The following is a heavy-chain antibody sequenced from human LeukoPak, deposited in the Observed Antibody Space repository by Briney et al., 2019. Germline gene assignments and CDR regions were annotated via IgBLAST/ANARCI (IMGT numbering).Heavy chain of an antibody. CDR2: IYYSGST. CDR1: GGSISSYY. Sequence: PSETLSLTCTVSGGSISSYYRSWIRQPPGKGLEWVGYIYYSGSTNYNPSLKSRVTISVDTSKNQFSLKLSSVTAADTAVYYCARHSSVTTTYYYGMDVWGQGTTVTVSS. D-gene: IGHD4-11*01. CDR3: ARHSSVTTTYYYGMDV. J-gene: IGHJ6*02. V-gene: IGHV4-59*08.